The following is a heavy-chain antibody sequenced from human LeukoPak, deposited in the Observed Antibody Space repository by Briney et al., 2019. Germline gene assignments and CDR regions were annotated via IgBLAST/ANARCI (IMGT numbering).Heavy chain of an antibody. J-gene: IGHJ6*03. V-gene: IGHV3-21*01. CDR2: ISSSSSYI. Sequence: GGSLRLSCAASGFTFSSYSMNWVRQAPGKGLEWVSSISSSSSYIYYADSVKGRFTISRDNAKNSLYLQMNSLRAEDTAVYYCARVGCGDYPDYYYYMDVWGKGTTVTISS. D-gene: IGHD4-17*01. CDR1: GFTFSSYS. CDR3: ARVGCGDYPDYYYYMDV.